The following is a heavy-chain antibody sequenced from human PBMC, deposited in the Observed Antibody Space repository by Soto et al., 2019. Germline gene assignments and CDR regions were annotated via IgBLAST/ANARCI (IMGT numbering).Heavy chain of an antibody. CDR3: ARGKGMEENYYYYGMDI. D-gene: IGHD1-1*01. CDR1: GYTFSTYA. J-gene: IGHJ6*02. Sequence: GAPVKVSCKASGYTFSTYAIHWVRQAPGQSLEWMGWLNGGTGQTRYSQRFQDRVTITRDTSASTAYMEVSSLRPEDTAVYYCARGKGMEENYYYYGMDIWGQGTTVTVSS. CDR2: LNGGTGQT. V-gene: IGHV1-3*01.